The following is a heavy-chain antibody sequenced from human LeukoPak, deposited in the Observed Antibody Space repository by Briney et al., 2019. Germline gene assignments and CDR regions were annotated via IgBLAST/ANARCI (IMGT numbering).Heavy chain of an antibody. Sequence: ASVKVSCKASGYTFTSYGITWVRQAPGRGLEWMGWISAYNGNTNYAQKLQGRVTMTTDTSTSTAFMELRSLRSDDTAVYYCAREVYYGSGSYYDYYGMDVWGQGTTVTVSS. J-gene: IGHJ6*02. V-gene: IGHV1-18*01. D-gene: IGHD3-10*01. CDR2: ISAYNGNT. CDR1: GYTFTSYG. CDR3: AREVYYGSGSYYDYYGMDV.